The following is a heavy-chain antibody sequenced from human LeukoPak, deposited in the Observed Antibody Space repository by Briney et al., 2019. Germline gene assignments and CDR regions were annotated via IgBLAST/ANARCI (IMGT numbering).Heavy chain of an antibody. CDR2: IIPIFGTA. J-gene: IGHJ6*03. CDR3: AREPDTAMVNYMDV. V-gene: IGHV1-69*13. D-gene: IGHD5-18*01. CDR1: GGTFSSYA. Sequence: GASVKVSCKASGGTFSSYAISWVRQAPGQGLEWMGGIIPIFGTANYAQKFQGRVTITADESTSTAYMELSSLRSEDTAVYYCAREPDTAMVNYMDVWGKGTTVTVSS.